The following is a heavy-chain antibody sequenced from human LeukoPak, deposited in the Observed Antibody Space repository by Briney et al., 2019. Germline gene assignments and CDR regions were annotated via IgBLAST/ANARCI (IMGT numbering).Heavy chain of an antibody. D-gene: IGHD5-18*01. CDR1: GFTFSTFA. CDR3: VKDTARVPGDY. Sequence: GGSLRLCCSVSGFTFSTFAMHWVRQAPGKGLEYVSGISSNGGSTYYADSVKGRFTISRDNSKNTLYLQMSSLRTEDTAVYYCVKDTARVPGDYWGRGTLVTVSS. V-gene: IGHV3-64D*06. J-gene: IGHJ4*02. CDR2: ISSNGGST.